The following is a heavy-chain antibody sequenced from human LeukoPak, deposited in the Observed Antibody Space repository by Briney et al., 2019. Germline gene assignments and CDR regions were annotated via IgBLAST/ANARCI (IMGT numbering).Heavy chain of an antibody. CDR2: KYARGSS. CDR1: GGSISNYY. V-gene: IGHV4-4*07. CDR3: ARGRYCSADICTGGDSFDI. Sequence: SETLSLTCTVSGGSISNYYWSWIRQPAGKGLEWIGRKYARGSSDYNPPVQSRVTMSVDTSKNQFSLKLRSVTAADTAVYYCARGRYCSADICTGGDSFDIWGQGTMVSVSP. D-gene: IGHD2-15*01. J-gene: IGHJ3*02.